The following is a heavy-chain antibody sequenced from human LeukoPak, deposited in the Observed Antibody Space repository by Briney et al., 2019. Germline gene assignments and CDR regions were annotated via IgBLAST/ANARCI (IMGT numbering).Heavy chain of an antibody. CDR1: GGSISSGDYY. D-gene: IGHD3-10*01. CDR3: ARSLWFGETVF. Sequence: LSETLSLTCTVSGGSISSGDYYWSWIRQPPGKGLEWIGYIYYSGSTYYNPSLKSRVTISVDTSKNQFSLKLSSVTAADTAVYYCARSLWFGETVFWGQGTLVTVSS. CDR2: IYYSGST. J-gene: IGHJ4*02. V-gene: IGHV4-30-4*01.